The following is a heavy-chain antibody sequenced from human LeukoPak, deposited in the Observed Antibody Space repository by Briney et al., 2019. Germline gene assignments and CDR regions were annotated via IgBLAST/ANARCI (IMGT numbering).Heavy chain of an antibody. Sequence: GESLKISCKGSGYSFTSYWISWVRQMPGKGLEWMGRIDPSDSYTNYSPSFQGHVTISADKSISTAYLQWSSLKASDTAMYYCARNVKGYDYGVYGWFYPWGQGTLVTVSS. J-gene: IGHJ5*02. D-gene: IGHD4-17*01. CDR1: GYSFTSYW. CDR3: ARNVKGYDYGVYGWFYP. CDR2: IDPSDSYT. V-gene: IGHV5-10-1*01.